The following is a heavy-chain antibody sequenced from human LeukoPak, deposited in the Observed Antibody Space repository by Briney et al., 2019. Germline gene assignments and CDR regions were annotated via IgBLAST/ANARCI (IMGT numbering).Heavy chain of an antibody. J-gene: IGHJ3*02. D-gene: IGHD2-15*01. CDR3: ARGGYCSGGRCYDAFDI. Sequence: ASVKVSCKASGYTFTSYDINWVRQATGQGLEWMGWMNPNSGNTGYAQKFQGRVTMTRNTSISTAYMELSSLRSEDTAVYYCARGGYCSGGRCYDAFDIWGQGTMVTVSS. CDR2: MNPNSGNT. V-gene: IGHV1-8*01. CDR1: GYTFTSYD.